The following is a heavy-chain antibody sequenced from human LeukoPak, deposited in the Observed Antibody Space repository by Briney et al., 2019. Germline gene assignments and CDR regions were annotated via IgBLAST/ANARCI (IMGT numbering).Heavy chain of an antibody. D-gene: IGHD3-16*02. CDR2: ISSNGGST. CDR1: GFTFSSYA. V-gene: IGHV3-64*01. Sequence: GGSLRLSCAASGFTFSSYAMHWVRQAPGMGLEYVSAISSNGGSTYYANSVKGRFTISRDNSKNTLYLQMGSLRAEDMAVYYCARDLAPSYDYVWGSYRVIVGYWGQGTLVTVSS. CDR3: ARDLAPSYDYVWGSYRVIVGY. J-gene: IGHJ4*02.